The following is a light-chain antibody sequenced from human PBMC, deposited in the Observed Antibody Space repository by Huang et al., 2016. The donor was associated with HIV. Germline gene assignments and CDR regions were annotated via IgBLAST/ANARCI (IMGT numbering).Light chain of an antibody. CDR1: QAIGTD. CDR2: DVS. J-gene: IGKJ5*01. Sequence: IQLTQSPTSLSASVGDRVTIACRASQAIGTDLNWFQQKPGRAPKLLISDVSSLHTGIPSRFICSGSGTEFTLTIRGLQFDDFATYFCQQSYSALITFGQGTRLEMK. CDR3: QQSYSALIT. V-gene: IGKV1-39*01.